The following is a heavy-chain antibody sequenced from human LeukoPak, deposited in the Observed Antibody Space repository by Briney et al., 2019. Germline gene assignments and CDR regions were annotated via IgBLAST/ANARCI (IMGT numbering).Heavy chain of an antibody. V-gene: IGHV4-39*01. Sequence: SETLSLTCTVSGGSISSSSYYWGWIRQPPGKGLEWIGSIYYGGSTYYNPSLKSRVTISVGTSKNQFSLKLSSVTAADTAVYYCARPLRVLNWFDPWGQGTLVTVSS. CDR2: IYYGGST. J-gene: IGHJ5*02. CDR3: ARPLRVLNWFDP. D-gene: IGHD4-17*01. CDR1: GGSISSSSYY.